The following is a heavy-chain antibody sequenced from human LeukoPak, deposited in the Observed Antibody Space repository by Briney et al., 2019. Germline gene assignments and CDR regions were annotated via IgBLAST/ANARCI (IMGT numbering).Heavy chain of an antibody. V-gene: IGHV3-23*03. D-gene: IGHD2/OR15-2a*01. CDR2: IHNDAATT. CDR3: AKGKGGTSFNYCFDY. Sequence: GGSLRLSCAASGFGFGAYAMIWVRQAPGKGLEWVSLIHNDAATTYYADSVRGRFTVSRDNSKNTLYLELNSLRAEDTAVYYCAKGKGGTSFNYCFDYWGQGTPVSVSS. J-gene: IGHJ4*02. CDR1: GFGFGAYA.